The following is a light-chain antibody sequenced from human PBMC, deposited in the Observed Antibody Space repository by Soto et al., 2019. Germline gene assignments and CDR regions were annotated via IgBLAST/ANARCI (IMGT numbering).Light chain of an antibody. CDR1: QSVSSSY. CDR3: QHRSIWPVS. CDR2: GAS. V-gene: IGKV3D-20*02. Sequence: EVVLTQSPGTLSLSPGERATLSCRASQSVSSSYLAWYQQKPGQAPRLLIYGASSRATGIPARFSGSGSGTDFTLTINSLEPEDFAVYYCQHRSIWPVSFGQGTRLENK. J-gene: IGKJ5*01.